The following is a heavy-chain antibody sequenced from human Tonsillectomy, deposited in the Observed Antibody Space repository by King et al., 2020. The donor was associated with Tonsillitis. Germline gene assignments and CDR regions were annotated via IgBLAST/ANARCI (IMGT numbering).Heavy chain of an antibody. D-gene: IGHD1-14*01. J-gene: IGHJ4*02. V-gene: IGHV5-51*03. CDR2: IYPGDSDT. CDR3: ARGITTTIEGVHY. CDR1: GYSFTNYW. Sequence: QLVQSGAEVKKPGASLKISCKGSGYSFTNYWIGWVRQMPGKGLEWMGIIYPGDSDTRYSPSFQGQVTISADKSINTAYLQWSSLKASDTAMYYCARGITTTIEGVHYWGQGTLVTVSS.